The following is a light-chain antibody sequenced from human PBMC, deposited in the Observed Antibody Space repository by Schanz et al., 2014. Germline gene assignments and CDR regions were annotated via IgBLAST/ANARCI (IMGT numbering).Light chain of an antibody. CDR1: SSDVGSYNL. Sequence: QSVLTQPASVSGSPGQSITISCTGTSSDVGSYNLVSWYQHHPGKAPKLMIYEGSKRPSGVSNRFSGSGSGNTASLTISGLQAEDEADYYCSSYTSSNTVVFGGGTKLTVL. CDR3: SSYTSSNTVV. V-gene: IGLV2-14*02. CDR2: EGS. J-gene: IGLJ3*02.